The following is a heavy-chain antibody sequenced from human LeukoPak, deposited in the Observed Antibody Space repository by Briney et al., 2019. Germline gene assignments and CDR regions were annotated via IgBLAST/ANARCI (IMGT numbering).Heavy chain of an antibody. V-gene: IGHV1-46*01. CDR3: ARGITMIRGVITTPFDY. CDR1: GYTFTNYY. D-gene: IGHD3-10*01. Sequence: GASVKLSCKASGYTFTNYYMHWVRQAPGQGLEWMGILNPSIGSADYAQKLLGRVTVTRDTSTSTVYMELSSLRSEDTAVYYCARGITMIRGVITTPFDYWGQGTLVTVSS. CDR2: LNPSIGSA. J-gene: IGHJ4*02.